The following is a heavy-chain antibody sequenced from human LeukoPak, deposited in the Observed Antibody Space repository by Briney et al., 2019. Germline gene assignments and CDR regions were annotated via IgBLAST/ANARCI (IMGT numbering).Heavy chain of an antibody. CDR2: IYYSGST. CDR3: ARQQANRRLWDH. CDR1: GGSISSFY. J-gene: IGHJ4*02. V-gene: IGHV4-59*01. Sequence: SETLSLTCTVSGGSISSFYWSWIRQPPGNGLEWIAYIYYSGSTKYNPSLKSRVTISVDTSKNQFSLSLSSVTPADTAVYYCARQQANRRLWDHWGQGTLVTVSS. D-gene: IGHD1-14*01.